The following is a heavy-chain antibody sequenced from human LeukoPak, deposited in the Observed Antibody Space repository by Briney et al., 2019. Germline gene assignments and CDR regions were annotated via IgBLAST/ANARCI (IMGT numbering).Heavy chain of an antibody. D-gene: IGHD1-7*01. V-gene: IGHV1-2*02. CDR3: ARDPRTTYATYYYYYMDV. J-gene: IGHJ6*03. CDR2: INPNSGGT. Sequence: ASVKVSCKASGYTFAGYYMHWVRQAPGQGLEWMGWINPNSGGTNYAQKFQGRVTMTRDTSISTAYMELSRLRSDDTAVYYCARDPRTTYATYYYYYMDVWGKGTTVTVSS. CDR1: GYTFAGYY.